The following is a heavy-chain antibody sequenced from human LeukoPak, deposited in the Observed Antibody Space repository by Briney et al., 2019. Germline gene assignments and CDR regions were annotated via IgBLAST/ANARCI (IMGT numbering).Heavy chain of an antibody. Sequence: QPGGSLRLSCAASGFTFSRYSMSWVRQAPGKGLEWVSAMNGSGGSTNYADSVKGRFPISRDNSKNTLYLQMNSLRAEDTAVYYCAKVGYCTSTSCYYYYMDVWGKGTTVTVSS. CDR3: AKVGYCTSTSCYYYYMDV. J-gene: IGHJ6*03. CDR2: MNGSGGST. V-gene: IGHV3-23*01. CDR1: GFTFSRYS. D-gene: IGHD2-2*01.